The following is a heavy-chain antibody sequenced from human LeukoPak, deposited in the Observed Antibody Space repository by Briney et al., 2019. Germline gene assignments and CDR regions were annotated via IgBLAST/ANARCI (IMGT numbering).Heavy chain of an antibody. CDR1: GGSISSGGYY. CDR3: ARGVVATRMHFDY. CDR2: ICYSGST. Sequence: SETLSLTCTVSGGSISSGGYYWSWIRQHPGKGLEWIGYICYSGSTYYNPSLKSRVTISVDTSKNQFSLKLSSVTAADTAVYYCARGVVATRMHFDYWGQGTLVTVSS. D-gene: IGHD5-12*01. V-gene: IGHV4-31*03. J-gene: IGHJ4*02.